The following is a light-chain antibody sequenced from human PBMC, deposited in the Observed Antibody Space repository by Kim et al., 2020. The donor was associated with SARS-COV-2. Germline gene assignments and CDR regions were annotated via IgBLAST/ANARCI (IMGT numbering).Light chain of an antibody. Sequence: QSALTQPASVSGSPGQSITISCTGTSSDVGGYNYVSWYQQHPGKAPKLMVYDVSQRPSGVSNRFSGSKSGNTASLTISGLQAEDEADYHCSSYTSSRTWVFGGGTKVTVL. CDR3: SSYTSSRTWV. CDR2: DVS. CDR1: SSDVGGYNY. J-gene: IGLJ3*02. V-gene: IGLV2-14*01.